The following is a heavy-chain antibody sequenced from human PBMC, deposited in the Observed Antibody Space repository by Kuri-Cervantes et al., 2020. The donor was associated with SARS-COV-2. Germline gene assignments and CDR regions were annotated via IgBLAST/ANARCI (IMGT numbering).Heavy chain of an antibody. CDR2: IHSNGHTL. Sequence: GESLKISCAASGFTFSSYEFMRVRQAPGKGLEWISFIHSNGHTLYYADSGKGRFTISRDKAENSLFLQMNSLRAADTDLYYCATWRREVIWGQGTMVTVSS. J-gene: IGHJ3*02. V-gene: IGHV3-48*03. CDR1: GFTFSSYE. CDR3: ATWRREVI.